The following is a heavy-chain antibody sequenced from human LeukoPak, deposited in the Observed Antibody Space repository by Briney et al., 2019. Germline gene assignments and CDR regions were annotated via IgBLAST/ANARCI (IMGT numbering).Heavy chain of an antibody. V-gene: IGHV3-23*01. CDR1: RFTFSSYG. Sequence: GGSLRLSCAASRFTFSSYGMNWVRQAPGKGLEWVSCISAGGGITYYADSVKGRFTISRDNSKNTLYLQMNSLRAEDTALYFCAKFRLRLGELSSFDYWGQGTLVSVSS. D-gene: IGHD3-16*02. CDR2: ISAGGGIT. CDR3: AKFRLRLGELSSFDY. J-gene: IGHJ4*02.